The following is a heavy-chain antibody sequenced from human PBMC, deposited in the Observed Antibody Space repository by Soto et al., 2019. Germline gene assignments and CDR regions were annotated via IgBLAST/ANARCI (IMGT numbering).Heavy chain of an antibody. D-gene: IGHD4-4*01. CDR3: VKGGLQDASDI. Sequence: WGSLRLSCSASGFTFSSYAMHWVRQAPGKGLEYVSAISINVGITYYADSVKGRFTISRDNSKNTLYLQMSSLRAEDTAVYYCVKGGLQDASDIWGNGKMVTVS. CDR1: GFTFSSYA. J-gene: IGHJ3*02. V-gene: IGHV3-64D*06. CDR2: ISINVGIT.